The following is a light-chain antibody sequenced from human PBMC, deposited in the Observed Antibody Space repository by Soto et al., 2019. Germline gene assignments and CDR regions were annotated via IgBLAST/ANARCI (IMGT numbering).Light chain of an antibody. CDR1: SNNIASKT. CDR2: SNN. CDR3: AAWDDSLNCLYI. V-gene: IGLV1-44*01. Sequence: QTVLTQPPSASGAPAQRVRIFCSGSSNNIASKTVNWYQQLPGTAPKLLIYSNNQRPSGAPDRFPGSKAGTSASLVISGLQCLDEADYDCAAWDDSLNCLYIFGTGTKVTVL. J-gene: IGLJ1*01.